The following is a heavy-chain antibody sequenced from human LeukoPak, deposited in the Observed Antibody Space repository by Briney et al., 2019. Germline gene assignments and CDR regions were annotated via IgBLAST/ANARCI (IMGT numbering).Heavy chain of an antibody. Sequence: PGGSLRLSCAASGFTFSSYSMNWVRQAPGKGLEWVSSISSSSSYIYYADSVQGRFTISRDNSKNTLYLQMNSLRAEDTAVYYCAKLLVAYYYYGMDVWGQGTTVTVSS. CDR1: GFTFSSYS. CDR3: AKLLVAYYYYGMDV. V-gene: IGHV3-21*04. J-gene: IGHJ6*02. CDR2: ISSSSSYI. D-gene: IGHD2-2*01.